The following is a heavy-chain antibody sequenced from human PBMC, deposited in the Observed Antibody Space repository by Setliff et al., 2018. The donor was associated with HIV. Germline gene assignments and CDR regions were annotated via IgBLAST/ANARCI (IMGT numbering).Heavy chain of an antibody. D-gene: IGHD3-10*01. CDR2: IIPIFGTA. CDR1: GGTFSSYA. J-gene: IGHJ4*02. CDR3: ATSGTYYYGSGSYHASAY. V-gene: IGHV1-69*13. Sequence: SVKVSCKASGGTFSSYAISWVRQAPGQGLEWMGGIIPIFGTANYAQKFQGRVTITADESTSTAYMELSSLRSEDTAVYYCATSGTYYYGSGSYHASAYWGQGTLVTVSS.